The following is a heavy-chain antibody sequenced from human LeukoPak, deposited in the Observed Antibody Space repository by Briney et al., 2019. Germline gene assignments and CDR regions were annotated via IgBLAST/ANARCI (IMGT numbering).Heavy chain of an antibody. D-gene: IGHD2-15*01. V-gene: IGHV4-39*07. CDR1: GGSISRSSYY. CDR3: AIVVAASGLDY. Sequence: SETLSLTCTVSGGSISRSSYYWGWIRQPPGKGLEWIRSIYYSGSTYYNPSLKSRVTISVDTSKNQFSLKLSSVTAADTAVYYCAIVVAASGLDYWGQGTLVTVSS. CDR2: IYYSGST. J-gene: IGHJ4*02.